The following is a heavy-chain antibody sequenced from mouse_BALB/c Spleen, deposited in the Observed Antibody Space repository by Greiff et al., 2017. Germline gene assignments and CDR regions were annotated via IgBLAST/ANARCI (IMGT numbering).Heavy chain of an antibody. CDR2: INPSSGYT. CDR1: GYTFTSYT. CDR3: ARSLLRLRDYAMDY. Sequence: LVESGAELARPGASVKMSCKASGYTFTSYTMHWVKQRPGQGLEWIGYINPSSGYTNYNQKFKDKATLTADKSSSTAYMQLSSLTSEDSAVYYCARSLLRLRDYAMDYWGQGTSVTVSS. D-gene: IGHD1-2*01. J-gene: IGHJ4*01. V-gene: IGHV1-4*01.